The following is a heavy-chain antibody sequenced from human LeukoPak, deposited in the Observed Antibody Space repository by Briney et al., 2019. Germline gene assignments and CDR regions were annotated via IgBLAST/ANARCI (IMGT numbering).Heavy chain of an antibody. CDR3: ARGVRGVISGDY. V-gene: IGHV3-21*01. D-gene: IGHD3-10*01. Sequence: GGSLRLSCAASGFTFSSYSMNWVRQAPGKGLEWVSSISSSSSYIYYADSVKGRFTISRDNAKNSLYLQMNSLRAEDTAVYYCARGVRGVISGDYWGQGTLVTVSS. CDR2: ISSSSSYI. CDR1: GFTFSSYS. J-gene: IGHJ4*02.